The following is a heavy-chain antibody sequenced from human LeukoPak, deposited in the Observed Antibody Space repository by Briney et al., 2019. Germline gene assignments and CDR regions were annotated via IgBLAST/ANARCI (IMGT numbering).Heavy chain of an antibody. J-gene: IGHJ4*02. CDR3: ATNIGAVAPLGGN. D-gene: IGHD2-2*01. Sequence: GGSLRLSCAASGFTFSSCSMNWVRQAPGKGLEWVSSVSSGADYIYYADSVKGRFTISRDNAKNSVSLLMNSLRGDDTAVYYCATNIGAVAPLGGNWGQGTLVTVSS. CDR2: VSSGADYI. V-gene: IGHV3-21*01. CDR1: GFTFSSCS.